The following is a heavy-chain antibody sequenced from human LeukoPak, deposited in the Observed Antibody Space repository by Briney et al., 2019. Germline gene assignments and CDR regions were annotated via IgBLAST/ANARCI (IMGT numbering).Heavy chain of an antibody. CDR2: INHSGST. J-gene: IGHJ4*02. V-gene: IGHV4-34*01. CDR1: GGSFSGYY. CDR3: ARGAVYGSGSLESGY. D-gene: IGHD3-10*01. Sequence: SETLSLTCAVYGGSFSGYYWSWIRQPPGKGLEWIGEINHSGSTNYNPSLKSRVTISVDTSKNQFSLKLSSVTAADTAVYYCARGAVYGSGSLESGYWGQGTLVTVSS.